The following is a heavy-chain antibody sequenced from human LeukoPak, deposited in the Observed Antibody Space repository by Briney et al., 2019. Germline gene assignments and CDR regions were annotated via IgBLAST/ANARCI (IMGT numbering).Heavy chain of an antibody. Sequence: ASVKVSCKASGYTFTGYYMHWVRQAPGQGLEWMGWINPNSGGTNYAQKFQGRVTMTRDTSISTAYMELSRLRSDDTAVYYCARARSRRNYDSSGRLGAGAAFDIWGQGTMVTASS. CDR2: INPNSGGT. CDR1: GYTFTGYY. CDR3: ARARSRRNYDSSGRLGAGAAFDI. V-gene: IGHV1-2*02. D-gene: IGHD3-22*01. J-gene: IGHJ3*02.